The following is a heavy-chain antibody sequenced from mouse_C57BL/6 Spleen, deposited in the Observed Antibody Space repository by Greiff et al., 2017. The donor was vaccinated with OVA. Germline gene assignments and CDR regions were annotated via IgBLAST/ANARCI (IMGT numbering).Heavy chain of an antibody. CDR2: IYPGDGDT. J-gene: IGHJ4*01. D-gene: IGHD1-1*01. CDR3: ARPHYYGSSPHYYAMDY. V-gene: IGHV1-82*01. CDR1: GYAFSSSW. Sequence: SGPELVKPGASVKISCKASGYAFSSSWMNWVKQRPGKGLEWIGRIYPGDGDTNYNGKFKGKATLTADKSSSTAYMQLSSLTSEDSAVYFCARPHYYGSSPHYYAMDYWGQGTSVTVSS.